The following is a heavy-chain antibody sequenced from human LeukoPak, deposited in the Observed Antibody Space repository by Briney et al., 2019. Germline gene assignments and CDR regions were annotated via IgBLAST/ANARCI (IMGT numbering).Heavy chain of an antibody. CDR2: ISGSGGST. CDR3: AKDSGKDNENYYFDY. CDR1: GFTLSSYA. J-gene: IGHJ4*02. Sequence: GGSLRLSRAASGFTLSSYAMSWVRQAPGKRLEWVSGISGSGGSTYYADYVKGRFTISRDNSKNTLYLQMNSLRAEGTAVYYCAKDSGKDNENYYFDYWGQGTLVTVSS. V-gene: IGHV3-23*01. D-gene: IGHD1-26*01.